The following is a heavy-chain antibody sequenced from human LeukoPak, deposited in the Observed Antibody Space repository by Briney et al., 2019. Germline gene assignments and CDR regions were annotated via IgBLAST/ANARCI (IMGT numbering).Heavy chain of an antibody. J-gene: IGHJ4*02. CDR3: ARESPPGSSSPDY. V-gene: IGHV4-30-2*01. CDR1: GGSISGTGYY. Sequence: PSETLSLACSVSGGSISGTGYYWSWIRQPPGKGLEWIGYIYQSGSTYYNPSLKSRVTISVDRSKNQFSLKLSSVTAADTAVYYCARESPPGSSSPDYWGQGTLVTVSS. D-gene: IGHD3-10*01. CDR2: IYQSGST.